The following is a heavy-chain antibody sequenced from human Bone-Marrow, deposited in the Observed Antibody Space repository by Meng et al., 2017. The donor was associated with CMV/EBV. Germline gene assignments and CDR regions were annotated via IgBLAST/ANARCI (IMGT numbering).Heavy chain of an antibody. CDR2: IRSKANSYAT. D-gene: IGHD2-2*01. J-gene: IGHJ4*02. V-gene: IGHV3-73*01. CDR1: GFTFSGSA. Sequence: KVSCAASGFTFSGSAMHWVRQASGKGLEWVGRIRSKANSYATAYAASVKGRFTISRDDSKNTAYLQMNSLKTEDTAVYYCTRNLGYCSSTSCPGDYWGQGTLVTVSS. CDR3: TRNLGYCSSTSCPGDY.